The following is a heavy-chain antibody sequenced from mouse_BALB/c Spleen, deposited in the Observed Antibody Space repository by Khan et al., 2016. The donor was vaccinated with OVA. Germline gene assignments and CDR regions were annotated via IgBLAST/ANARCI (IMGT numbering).Heavy chain of an antibody. Sequence: VQLQESGPGLVAPSQSLSITCTISGFSLTNSGIHLVRQPPGKGLEWLVVIWSDGSTTYNSALKSRLTITKDNSKSQVFLKMNSLQTDDTTLYFCARQPYYHYNVMDYWGQGTSVTVSS. D-gene: IGHD2-10*01. CDR1: GFSLTNSG. J-gene: IGHJ4*01. V-gene: IGHV2-6-1*01. CDR3: ARQPYYHYNVMDY. CDR2: IWSDGST.